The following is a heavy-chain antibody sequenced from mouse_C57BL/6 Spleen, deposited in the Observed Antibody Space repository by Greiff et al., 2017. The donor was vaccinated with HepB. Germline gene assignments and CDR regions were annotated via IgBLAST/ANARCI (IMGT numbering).Heavy chain of an antibody. J-gene: IGHJ1*03. CDR3: ARDYYGSSHWYFDV. D-gene: IGHD1-1*01. Sequence: EVMLVESGGGLVKPGESLKLSCAASGFTFSSYAMSWVRQTPEKRLEWVATISDGGSYTYYPDNVKGRFTISRDNAKNNLYLQMSHLKSEDTAMYYCARDYYGSSHWYFDVWGTGTTVTVSS. CDR2: ISDGGSYT. CDR1: GFTFSSYA. V-gene: IGHV5-4*01.